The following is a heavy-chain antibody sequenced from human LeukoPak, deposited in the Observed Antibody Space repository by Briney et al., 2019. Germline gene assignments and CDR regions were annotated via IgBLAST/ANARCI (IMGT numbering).Heavy chain of an antibody. Sequence: PGGSLRLSCAASGFSFSSNSMNWVRQALGKGLEWVSSISSSSSYIHYADSVKGRFTISRDNAKNSLYLQMNSLRAEDTAVYYCARGAEYCSSTSCYIVYWGQGTLVTVSS. CDR1: GFSFSSNS. V-gene: IGHV3-21*01. J-gene: IGHJ4*02. CDR2: ISSSSSYI. CDR3: ARGAEYCSSTSCYIVY. D-gene: IGHD2-2*02.